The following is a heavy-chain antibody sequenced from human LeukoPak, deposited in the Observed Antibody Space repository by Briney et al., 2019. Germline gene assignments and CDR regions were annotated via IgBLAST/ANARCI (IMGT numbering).Heavy chain of an antibody. CDR3: ARILIFGVVNYYYGMDV. V-gene: IGHV1-2*02. Sequence: ASVKVSCKASGYTFTGYYMHWVRQAPGQGLEWMGWINPNSGGTNYAQKFQGRVTMTRDTSISTAYMELSRLRSDDTAVYYCARILIFGVVNYYYGMDVWGQGTTVTVSS. CDR2: INPNSGGT. J-gene: IGHJ6*02. D-gene: IGHD3-3*01. CDR1: GYTFTGYY.